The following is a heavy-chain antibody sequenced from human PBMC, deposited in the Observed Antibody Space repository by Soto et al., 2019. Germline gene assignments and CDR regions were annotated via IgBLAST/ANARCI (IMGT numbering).Heavy chain of an antibody. CDR2: INAGNGNT. CDR1: GYTFTSYA. J-gene: IGHJ6*02. V-gene: IGHV1-3*05. Sequence: QVQLVQSGAEEKKPGASVKVSCKASGYTFTSYAMHWVRQAPGQRLEWMGWINAGNGNTKYSQKFQGRVTITRDTSASTTYMELSSLRSEDTAVYYCARDPSYYGMDVWGQGTTVTVSS. CDR3: ARDPSYYGMDV.